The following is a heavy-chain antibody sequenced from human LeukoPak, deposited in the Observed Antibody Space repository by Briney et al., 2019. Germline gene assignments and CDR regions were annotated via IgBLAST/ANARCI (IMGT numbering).Heavy chain of an antibody. CDR2: IYYSGST. CDR1: GGSISSYY. Sequence: PSETLSLTCTVSGGSISSYYWSWIRQPPGKGLEWIGYIYYSGSTNYNPSLKSRVTISVDTSKNQFSLKLSSVTAADTAVYYCARHRSASDVDPWGQGTLVTVSS. CDR3: ARHRSASDVDP. V-gene: IGHV4-59*08. D-gene: IGHD2-21*02. J-gene: IGHJ5*02.